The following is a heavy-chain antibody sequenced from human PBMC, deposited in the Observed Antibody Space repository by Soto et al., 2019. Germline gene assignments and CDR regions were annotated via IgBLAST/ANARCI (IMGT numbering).Heavy chain of an antibody. CDR2: IIPILGIA. J-gene: IGHJ6*02. D-gene: IGHD6-13*01. V-gene: IGHV1-69*02. Sequence: VKVSCKASGGTFSSYTISWVRQAPGQGLEWMGRIIPILGIANYAQKFQGRVTITADKSTSTAYMELSSLRSEDTAVYYCARAGGQQLFYYGMDVWGQGTTVTVSS. CDR1: GGTFSSYT. CDR3: ARAGGQQLFYYGMDV.